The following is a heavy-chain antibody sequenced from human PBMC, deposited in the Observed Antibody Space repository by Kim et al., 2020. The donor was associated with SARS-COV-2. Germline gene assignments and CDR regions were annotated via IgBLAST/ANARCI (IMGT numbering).Heavy chain of an antibody. CDR3: ARGRILGYCSSTSCYPSWFDP. Sequence: SETLSLTCTVSGGSISSGGYYWSWIRQHPGKGLEWIGYIYYSGSTYYNPSLKSRVTISVDTSKNQFSLKLSSVTAADTAVYYCARGRILGYCSSTSCYPSWFDPWGQGTLVTVSS. D-gene: IGHD2-2*01. CDR2: IYYSGST. V-gene: IGHV4-31*03. J-gene: IGHJ5*02. CDR1: GGSISSGGYY.